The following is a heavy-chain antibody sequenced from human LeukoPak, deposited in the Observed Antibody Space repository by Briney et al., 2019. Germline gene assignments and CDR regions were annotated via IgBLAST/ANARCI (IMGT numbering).Heavy chain of an antibody. J-gene: IGHJ3*01. CDR1: GGSIRSSSYY. CDR3: ARDVSGGSHAFDV. V-gene: IGHV4-61*05. CDR2: MFSSGRTA. D-gene: IGHD3-3*01. Sequence: TSETLSLTCTVSGGSIRSSSYYWSWIRQPPGMGLEWIASMFSSGRTADYNPSLESRVTMSVDTSKSQFSLHLKSVTAADTAIYYCARDVSGGSHAFDVWGQGTLVTVSS.